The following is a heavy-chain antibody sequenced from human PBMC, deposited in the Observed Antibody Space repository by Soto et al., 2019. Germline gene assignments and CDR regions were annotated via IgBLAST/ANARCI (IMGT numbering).Heavy chain of an antibody. Sequence: QLQLQESGSGLVRPSQTLSLTCAVSGGSISSGGYSWNWIRQPPGKGLEWIGYIYHSGSTLYNPSLKCRVTISVDKSKNQFSLKLTSVTAADTAVYYCARDQLEGNWCDPWGQGTLVTVSS. CDR3: ARDQLEGNWCDP. D-gene: IGHD1-1*01. J-gene: IGHJ5*02. V-gene: IGHV4-30-2*01. CDR1: GGSISSGGYS. CDR2: IYHSGST.